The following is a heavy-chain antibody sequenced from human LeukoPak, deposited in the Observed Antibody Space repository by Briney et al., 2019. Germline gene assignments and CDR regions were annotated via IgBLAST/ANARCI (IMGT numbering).Heavy chain of an antibody. CDR1: GFTFSSYW. CDR2: VYHTGTT. CDR3: TKGRDTAMG. J-gene: IGHJ4*02. Sequence: GSLRLSCAASGFTFSSYWMSWIRQPPGKGLEWIGWVYHTGTTSYNPSLKSRVTMSLDTSKNQFSLKLRSVTAADTAVYYCTKGRDTAMGWGQGTLVTVSS. V-gene: IGHV4-59*01. D-gene: IGHD5-18*01.